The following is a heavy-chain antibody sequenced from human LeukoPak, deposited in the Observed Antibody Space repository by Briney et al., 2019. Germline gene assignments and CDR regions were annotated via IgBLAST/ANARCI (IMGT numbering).Heavy chain of an antibody. Sequence: GRSLRLSCAASGFTFSSYGMHWVRQAPGKGLEWVAVIWYDGSNKYYADSVKGRFTISRDNSKNTLYLQMNSLRAEDTAVYYCAKGSKVNYYDSSGYYGGPFDYWGQGTLVTVSS. D-gene: IGHD3-22*01. V-gene: IGHV3-33*06. J-gene: IGHJ4*02. CDR3: AKGSKVNYYDSSGYYGGPFDY. CDR1: GFTFSSYG. CDR2: IWYDGSNK.